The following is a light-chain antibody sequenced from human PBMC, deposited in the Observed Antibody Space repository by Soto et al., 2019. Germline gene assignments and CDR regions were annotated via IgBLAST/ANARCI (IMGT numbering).Light chain of an antibody. CDR2: GAS. CDR1: QSVSSN. J-gene: IGKJ1*01. CDR3: QQYNNWLWT. V-gene: IGKV3-15*01. Sequence: EIVMTQSPATLSVSPGERATLSCRASQSVSSNLAWYQQKPGQAPRLLIYGASTRATGIPARFSGSGSGTEFTLTISSLQSEDFAVYYCQQYNNWLWTFDQETKVVIK.